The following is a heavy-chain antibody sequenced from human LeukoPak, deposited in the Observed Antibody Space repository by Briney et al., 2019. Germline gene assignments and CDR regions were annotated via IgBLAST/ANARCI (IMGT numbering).Heavy chain of an antibody. V-gene: IGHV1-18*01. Sequence: ASVKVFCKASGYTFTSYGISWVRQAPGQGLEWMGWISAYNGNTNYAQKLQGRVTMTTDTSTSTAYMELRSLRSDDTAVYYCARDALDCSSTSCPTGNWFDPWGQGTLVTVSS. CDR1: GYTFTSYG. CDR2: ISAYNGNT. D-gene: IGHD2-2*01. CDR3: ARDALDCSSTSCPTGNWFDP. J-gene: IGHJ5*02.